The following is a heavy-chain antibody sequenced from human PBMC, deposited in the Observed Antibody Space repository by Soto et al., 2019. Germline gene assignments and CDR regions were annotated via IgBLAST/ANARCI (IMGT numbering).Heavy chain of an antibody. CDR1: GFTVSSKY. CDR2: IWSAGLI. J-gene: IGHJ5*02. D-gene: IGHD3-9*01. V-gene: IGHV3-53*02. Sequence: DVQLVETGGELIQPGGSLRLSCAASGFTVSSKYMSWVRQAPGKGLEWISVIWSAGLIYYADSVRGRFTISRDISKNTWYLQMNSLRAEDTALYYCAKCGNYDMLTGQGGFDPWGQGTLVTVSS. CDR3: AKCGNYDMLTGQGGFDP.